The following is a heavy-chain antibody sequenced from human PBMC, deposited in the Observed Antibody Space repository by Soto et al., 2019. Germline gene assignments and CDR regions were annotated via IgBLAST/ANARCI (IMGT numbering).Heavy chain of an antibody. CDR3: AHRRPQKPHYYGHHDPVWFDP. D-gene: IGHD3-10*01. J-gene: IGHJ5*02. Sequence: SGPTLVNPTQTLTLTCTFSGFSLSTSGVGVGWIRQPPGKALEWLALIYWNDDKRYSPSLKSRLTITKDTSKNQVVLTMTNMDPVDTATYYCAHRRPQKPHYYGHHDPVWFDPWGQGTLVTVSS. V-gene: IGHV2-5*01. CDR2: IYWNDDK. CDR1: GFSLSTSGVG.